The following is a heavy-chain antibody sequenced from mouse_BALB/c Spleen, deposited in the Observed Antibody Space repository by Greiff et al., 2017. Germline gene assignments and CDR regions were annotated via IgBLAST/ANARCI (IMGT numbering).Heavy chain of an antibody. CDR3: ARHEETGGDGYYVFAY. CDR1: GYTFTEYI. CDR2: FYPGSGSI. D-gene: IGHD2-3*01. V-gene: IGHV1-62-2*01. J-gene: IGHJ3*01. Sequence: VQLQQSGAGLVKPGASVKLSCKASGYTFTEYIIHWVKQRSGQGLEWIGWFYPGSGSIKYNEKFKDKATLTADKSSSTVYMELSRLTSEDSAVYFCARHEETGGDGYYVFAYWGQGTLVTVSA.